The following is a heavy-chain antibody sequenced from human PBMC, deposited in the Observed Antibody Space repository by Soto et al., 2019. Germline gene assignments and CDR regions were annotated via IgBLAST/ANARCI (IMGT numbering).Heavy chain of an antibody. Sequence: QVQLVQSGAEVKKPGASVKVSCKASGYTFTGYYMHWVRQAPGQGLEWMGWINPNSGGTNYAQKFQGRVTMTRDTSISTAYMELSRLRSDDTAVYYCARDIVLMVYVAPGPNWFDPWGQGTLVTVSS. V-gene: IGHV1-2*02. CDR3: ARDIVLMVYVAPGPNWFDP. CDR2: INPNSGGT. J-gene: IGHJ5*02. D-gene: IGHD2-8*01. CDR1: GYTFTGYY.